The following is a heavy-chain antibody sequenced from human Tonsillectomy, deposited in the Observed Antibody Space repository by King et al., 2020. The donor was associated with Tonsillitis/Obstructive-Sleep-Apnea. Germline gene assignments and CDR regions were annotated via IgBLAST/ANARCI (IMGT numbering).Heavy chain of an antibody. V-gene: IGHV4-34*01. CDR2: INHSGST. D-gene: IGHD3-9*01. CDR1: GGSFSVYY. Sequence: VQLQQWGAGMLKPSETLSLTCAVYGGSFSVYYWSWIRQPPGKGLEWIGEINHSGSTKYNPSLKSRVIISLDTSKNQFSLKLSSVTAADTAVYYGARGDLLTGYYASTDFDYWGQGTLVTVSS. CDR3: ARGDLLTGYYASTDFDY. J-gene: IGHJ4*02.